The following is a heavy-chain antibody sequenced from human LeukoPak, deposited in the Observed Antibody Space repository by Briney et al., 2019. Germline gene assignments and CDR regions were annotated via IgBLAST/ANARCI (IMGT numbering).Heavy chain of an antibody. CDR1: GFTFSSYG. J-gene: IGHJ4*02. D-gene: IGHD6-19*01. CDR3: AKEGIAVAGPYYFDY. V-gene: IGHV3-30*18. CDR2: ISYDGSNK. Sequence: GGSLRLSCAAPGFTFSSYGMHWVRQAPGKGLEWVAVISYDGSNKYYADSVKGRFTISRDNSKNTLYLQMNSLRAEDTAVYYCAKEGIAVAGPYYFDYWGQGTLVTVSS.